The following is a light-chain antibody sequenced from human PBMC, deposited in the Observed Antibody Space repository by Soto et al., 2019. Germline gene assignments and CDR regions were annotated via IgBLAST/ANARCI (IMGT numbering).Light chain of an antibody. CDR2: GAS. J-gene: IGKJ5*01. V-gene: IGKV3-20*01. CDR3: QQYNNWPLT. Sequence: EIVWTQSPGPLSLSPGERATLSCRSSQSVSNNYLAWYQQKPGQAPRLIIYGASNRATGIPDRFSGSGSGTDFTLTISSLQSEDFAVYYCQQYNNWPLTLGQGTRLEI. CDR1: QSVSNNY.